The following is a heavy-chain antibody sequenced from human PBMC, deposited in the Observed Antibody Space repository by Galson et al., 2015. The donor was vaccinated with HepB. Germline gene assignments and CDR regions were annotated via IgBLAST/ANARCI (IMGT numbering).Heavy chain of an antibody. Sequence: SVKVSCKASGGTFSSYPISWVRQAPGQGLEWMGGIIPIFTTANYAQKFQGRVTITADESTSTAYMELSSLRSDDTAVYYCARGGDTTVVTPNYFDYWGQGTLVTVSS. CDR3: ARGGDTTVVTPNYFDY. CDR1: GGTFSSYP. V-gene: IGHV1-69*13. J-gene: IGHJ4*02. CDR2: IIPIFTTA. D-gene: IGHD4-23*01.